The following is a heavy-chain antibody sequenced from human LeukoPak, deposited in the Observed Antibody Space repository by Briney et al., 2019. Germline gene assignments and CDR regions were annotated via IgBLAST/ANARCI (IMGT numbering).Heavy chain of an antibody. Sequence: ASVKVSCKASGYTFTSYGISWVRQAPGQGLEWMGWISAYNGNTNYAQKFQGRVTMTRDTSISTAYMELSRLRSDDTAVYYCARVYGDYYYYMDVWGKGTTVTISS. J-gene: IGHJ6*03. D-gene: IGHD4-17*01. CDR2: ISAYNGNT. CDR3: ARVYGDYYYYMDV. CDR1: GYTFTSYG. V-gene: IGHV1-18*01.